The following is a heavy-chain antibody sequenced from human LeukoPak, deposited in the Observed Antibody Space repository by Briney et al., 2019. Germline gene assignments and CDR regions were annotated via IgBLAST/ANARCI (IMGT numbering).Heavy chain of an antibody. Sequence: GESLRLSCAASGFTFSSYSMNWDRQAPGKGLEWVSSISGSSTYIDYADSVKGRFTISRDNAKNALYLQMDSPRAEDTAVYYCARDHSSGRYFDFWGQGTLVTVSS. V-gene: IGHV3-21*01. CDR2: ISGSSTYI. J-gene: IGHJ4*02. CDR1: GFTFSSYS. CDR3: ARDHSSGRYFDF. D-gene: IGHD3-22*01.